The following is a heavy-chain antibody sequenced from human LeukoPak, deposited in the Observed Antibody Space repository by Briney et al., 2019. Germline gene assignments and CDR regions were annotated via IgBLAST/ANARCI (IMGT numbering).Heavy chain of an antibody. CDR1: GFSLGSYT. CDR3: ARDPYSGNYGDYYYYYMDV. Sequence: GGSLRLSCAASGFSLGSYTMSWVRQAPGKGLEWVSSISSGSDYIYYADSVKGRFTISRDNAKTSLYLQMNSLRDEDTAVYYCARDPYSGNYGDYYYYYMDVWGKGTTVTISS. J-gene: IGHJ6*03. CDR2: ISSGSDYI. V-gene: IGHV3-21*01. D-gene: IGHD1-26*01.